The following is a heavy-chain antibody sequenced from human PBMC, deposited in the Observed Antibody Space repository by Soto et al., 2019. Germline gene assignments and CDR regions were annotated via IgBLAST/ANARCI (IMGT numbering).Heavy chain of an antibody. CDR2: INHSGST. CDR1: GGSSSGYY. D-gene: IGHD3-10*01. CDR3: ARSSGRTMVRGVRPFDY. Sequence: PSETLSLTCAVYGGSSSGYYWSWIRQPPGKGLEWIGEINHSGSTNYNPSLKSRVTISVDTSKNQFSLKLSSVTAADTAVYYCARSSGRTMVRGVRPFDYWGQGTQVTVS. J-gene: IGHJ4*02. V-gene: IGHV4-34*01.